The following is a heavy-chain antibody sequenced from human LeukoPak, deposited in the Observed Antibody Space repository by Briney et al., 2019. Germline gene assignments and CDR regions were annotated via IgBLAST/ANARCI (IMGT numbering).Heavy chain of an antibody. CDR1: GFTFSSYA. CDR2: ISYDGSNK. D-gene: IGHD3-22*01. J-gene: IGHJ4*02. Sequence: GGSLRLSCAASGFTFSSYAMHWVRQAPGKGLEWVAVISYDGSNKYYADSVKGRFTISRDNSKNTLYLQMNSLRAEDTAVYYCAREREGSNYYDSSGYLVYWGQGTLVTVSS. CDR3: AREREGSNYYDSSGYLVY. V-gene: IGHV3-30*04.